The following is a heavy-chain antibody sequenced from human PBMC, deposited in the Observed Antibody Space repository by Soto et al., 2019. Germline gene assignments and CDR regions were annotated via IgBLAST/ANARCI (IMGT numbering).Heavy chain of an antibody. Sequence: ASVKVSCKASGYTFTSYGISWVRQAPGQGLEWMGWISAYNGNTNYAQKLQGRVTMTTDTSTRTAYMELRSLRSDDTAVYYCGRDKSPRRSGYSTLFNNWGQGTLVTVSS. CDR2: ISAYNGNT. CDR3: GRDKSPRRSGYSTLFNN. CDR1: GYTFTSYG. V-gene: IGHV1-18*01. D-gene: IGHD4-4*01. J-gene: IGHJ4*02.